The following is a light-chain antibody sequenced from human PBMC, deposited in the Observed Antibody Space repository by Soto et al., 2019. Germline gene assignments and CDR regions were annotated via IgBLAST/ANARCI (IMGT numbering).Light chain of an antibody. CDR1: SSDVGGYNY. J-gene: IGLJ2*01. Sequence: QSVLTQPPSASGSPGQSVTISCTGTSSDVGGYNYVSWYQQHPGKAPKLMISEVSKRPSGVPDRFSGSKSGNTASLTVSRLQAEDEADYYCSSFASNNNLVFGGGTKLTVL. V-gene: IGLV2-8*01. CDR3: SSFASNNNLV. CDR2: EVS.